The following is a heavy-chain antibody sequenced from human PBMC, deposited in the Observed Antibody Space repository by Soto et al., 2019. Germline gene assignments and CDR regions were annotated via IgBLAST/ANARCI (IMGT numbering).Heavy chain of an antibody. Sequence: SETLCLTCPVPGGSIDGGDGYWNWIRKHPEKGLEWIGYINYRGSTFYNPSLKSRIIISVDTSKNQFSLSLSSVTAADTAVYYCARDAPGVAPYWGQGTLVTVSS. V-gene: IGHV4-31*03. CDR1: GGSIDGGDGY. CDR3: ARDAPGVAPY. CDR2: INYRGST. D-gene: IGHD2-15*01. J-gene: IGHJ4*02.